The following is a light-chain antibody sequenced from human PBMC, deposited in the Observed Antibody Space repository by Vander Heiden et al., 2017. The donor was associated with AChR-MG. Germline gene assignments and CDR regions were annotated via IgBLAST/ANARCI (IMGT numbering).Light chain of an antibody. J-gene: IGLJ1*01. CDR2: DVS. CDR3: CSYTSSSTLYV. Sequence: QSALTQPASVSGSPGPSITIPCTGTSSDVGGYKYVSWYQQYPGKAPKLMMYDVSNRPSGVSNRFSGSKSGNTASLTISGLQAEDEADYYCCSYTSSSTLYVFGTGTKVTVL. CDR1: SSDVGGYKY. V-gene: IGLV2-14*01.